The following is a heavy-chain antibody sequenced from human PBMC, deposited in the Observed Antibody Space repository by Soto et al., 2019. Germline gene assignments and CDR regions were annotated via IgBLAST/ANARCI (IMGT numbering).Heavy chain of an antibody. D-gene: IGHD3-22*01. V-gene: IGHV3-48*01. CDR3: ARPHTYDSSGLSL. CDR1: GFTLSNYG. J-gene: IGHJ4*02. CDR2: ISSSSSTI. Sequence: PGGSLRLSCVASGFTLSNYGMNWVRQAPGKGLEWISYISSSSSTIYYADSVKGRFTISRDNGKNSLYLQMNSLRAEDTAVYYCARPHTYDSSGLSLWGQGTLVTVSS.